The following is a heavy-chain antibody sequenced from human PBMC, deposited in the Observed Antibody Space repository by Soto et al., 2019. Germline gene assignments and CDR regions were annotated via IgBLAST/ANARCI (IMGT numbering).Heavy chain of an antibody. CDR1: GYTLTELS. CDR3: ATDWDIVVVPAASEAFDI. Sequence: ASVKVSCKVSGYTLTELSMHWVRQAPGKGLEWMGGFDPEDGETIYAQKFQGRVTMTEDTSTDTAYMELSSLRSEDTAVYYCATDWDIVVVPAASEAFDIWGQGTMVTVSS. D-gene: IGHD2-2*01. CDR2: FDPEDGET. V-gene: IGHV1-24*01. J-gene: IGHJ3*02.